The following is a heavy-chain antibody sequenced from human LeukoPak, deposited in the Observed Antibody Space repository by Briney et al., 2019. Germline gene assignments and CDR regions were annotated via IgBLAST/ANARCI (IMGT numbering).Heavy chain of an antibody. D-gene: IGHD5-18*01. J-gene: IGHJ6*02. Sequence: ASVKVSCKASGYTFTSYGISWVRQAPGQGLEWMGWISAYNGNTNYAQKLQGRVTMTTDTSTSTAYMDLRSLRSDDTAVYYCARGVDTAMVRYYYYGMDVWGQGTTVTVSS. CDR3: ARGVDTAMVRYYYYGMDV. V-gene: IGHV1-18*01. CDR1: GYTFTSYG. CDR2: ISAYNGNT.